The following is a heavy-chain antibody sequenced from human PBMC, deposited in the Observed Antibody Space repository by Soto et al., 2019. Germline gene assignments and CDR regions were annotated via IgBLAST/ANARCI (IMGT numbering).Heavy chain of an antibody. CDR3: ARAFDDSSGYYGGLGY. D-gene: IGHD3-22*01. Sequence: ASETLSLICTVSGGSISSGDYYWSWIRQPPGKGLEWIGYIYYSGSTYYNPSLKNRITISVDTPKNQLSLKLSSVTAADTAVYYCARAFDDSSGYYGGLGYWGQGTLVTVSS. V-gene: IGHV4-30-4*01. CDR1: GGSISSGDYY. J-gene: IGHJ4*02. CDR2: IYYSGST.